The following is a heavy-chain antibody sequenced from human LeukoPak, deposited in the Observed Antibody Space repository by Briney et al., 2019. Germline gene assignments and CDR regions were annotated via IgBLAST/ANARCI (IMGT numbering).Heavy chain of an antibody. CDR2: ISHSGETI. V-gene: IGHV3-11*01. Sequence: GGSLRLSCGASGFTFSDYSMSWIRQAPGKGLEWVSYISHSGETIYYADSVNGRFTISRDNAKNSLYLQMNSLRVEDTAVYYCAKALRLSSGYYFDYWGQGTLVTVSS. D-gene: IGHD6-19*01. J-gene: IGHJ4*02. CDR1: GFTFSDYS. CDR3: AKALRLSSGYYFDY.